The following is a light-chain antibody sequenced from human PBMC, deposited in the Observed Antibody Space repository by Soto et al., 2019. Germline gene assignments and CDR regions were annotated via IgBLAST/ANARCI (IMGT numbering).Light chain of an antibody. CDR1: QSVLYSSNNKNY. CDR2: WTS. CDR3: QQYYSTLPYT. Sequence: DIVMTQSPDSLAVSLGERATINCKSSQSVLYSSNNKNYLAWYQQKPGQPPKLLIYWTSTRESGVPDRFSGSGSATDFTLTISSLQAADVAVYYCQQYYSTLPYTFCQGTKLEIK. V-gene: IGKV4-1*01. J-gene: IGKJ2*01.